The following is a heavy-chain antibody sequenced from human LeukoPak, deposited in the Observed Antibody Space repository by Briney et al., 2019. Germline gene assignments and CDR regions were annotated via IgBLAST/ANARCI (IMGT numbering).Heavy chain of an antibody. CDR2: ISAYNGNT. Sequence: ASVKVSCKASGYTFTSYGISWVRQAPGQGLEWMGWISAYNGNTNYAQKLQGRVTMTTDTSTSTAYMELRSLRSDDTAVYYCARGNYYGSGSPDFDYWGQGTLVTVSS. CDR3: ARGNYYGSGSPDFDY. V-gene: IGHV1-18*01. J-gene: IGHJ4*02. CDR1: GYTFTSYG. D-gene: IGHD3-10*01.